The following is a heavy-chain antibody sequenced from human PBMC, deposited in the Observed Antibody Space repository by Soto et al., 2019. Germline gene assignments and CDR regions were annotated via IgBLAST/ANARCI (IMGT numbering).Heavy chain of an antibody. J-gene: IGHJ4*02. Sequence: VASVKVSCKASGHTFTSYGISWVRQAPGQGLEWMGWISAYNGNTNYAQKLQGRVTMTTDTSTSTAYMELRSLRSDDTAVYYCARDPTEYGDYDYWGQGTLVTVSS. CDR3: ARDPTEYGDYDY. CDR2: ISAYNGNT. CDR1: GHTFTSYG. V-gene: IGHV1-18*04. D-gene: IGHD4-17*01.